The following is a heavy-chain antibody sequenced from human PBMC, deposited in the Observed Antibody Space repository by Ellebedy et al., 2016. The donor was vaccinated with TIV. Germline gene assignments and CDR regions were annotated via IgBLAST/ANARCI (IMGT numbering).Heavy chain of an antibody. J-gene: IGHJ2*01. CDR1: GSTISRSW. Sequence: GESLKISCAASGSTISRSWMSWVRQAPGKGLELVANINQNGREKNFVDSVKGRFSISRDDAGNSLFLQMNSLGAEDTAVYYCARAIYGASYLWGRGTLVTVSS. D-gene: IGHD4-17*01. V-gene: IGHV3-7*01. CDR3: ARAIYGASYL. CDR2: INQNGREK.